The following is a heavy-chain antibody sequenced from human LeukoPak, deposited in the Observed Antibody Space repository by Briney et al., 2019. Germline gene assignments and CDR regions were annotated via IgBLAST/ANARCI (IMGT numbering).Heavy chain of an antibody. Sequence: GSLRLSCAASGFTFSSYTMHWVRQAPGKGLEWVAVISYDGSNKYYTDSVKGRFTISRDNSKDTLYLQMNSLRGEDTAVFYCARELQYYFDYWGQGTLVTVSS. CDR2: ISYDGSNK. CDR1: GFTFSSYT. J-gene: IGHJ4*02. D-gene: IGHD2-15*01. V-gene: IGHV3-30-3*01. CDR3: ARELQYYFDY.